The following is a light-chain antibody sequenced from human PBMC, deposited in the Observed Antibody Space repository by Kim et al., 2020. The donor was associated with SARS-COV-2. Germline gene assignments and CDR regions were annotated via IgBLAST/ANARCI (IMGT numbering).Light chain of an antibody. CDR2: DVT. Sequence: GQSITISRTGTSSDIGGDKYVSWYQQHPGKAPKLVIYDVTNRPSGVSNRFSGSRSGNTASLTISGLQAEDEADYYCSSFTGRTTYVFGTGTKVTVL. CDR3: SSFTGRTTYV. J-gene: IGLJ1*01. CDR1: SSDIGGDKY. V-gene: IGLV2-14*03.